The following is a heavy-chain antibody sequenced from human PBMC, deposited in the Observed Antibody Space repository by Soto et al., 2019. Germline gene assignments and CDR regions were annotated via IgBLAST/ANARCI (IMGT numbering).Heavy chain of an antibody. CDR2: ISGSGGST. CDR1: GFTFSSYA. Sequence: GGSLRLSCAASGFTFSSYAMSWVRQAPGKGLEWVSAISGSGGSTYYADSVKGRFTISRDNSKNTLYLQMNSLRAEDTAVYYCARINLQQLGKHFDYWGQGTLVTVSS. CDR3: ARINLQQLGKHFDY. J-gene: IGHJ4*02. V-gene: IGHV3-23*01. D-gene: IGHD6-13*01.